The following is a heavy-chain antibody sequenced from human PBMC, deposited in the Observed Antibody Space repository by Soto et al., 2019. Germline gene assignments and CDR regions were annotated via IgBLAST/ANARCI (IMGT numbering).Heavy chain of an antibody. Sequence: ASVKVSCKASGYTFTSYAMHWVRQAPGQRLEWMGWIDAGNGNTKYSQKLQGRVTITRDTSASTAYMELSSLRSEDTAVYYCARATYYYGSGSYYTSYYYYYGMDVWGQGTTVTVSS. CDR1: GYTFTSYA. CDR2: IDAGNGNT. V-gene: IGHV1-3*01. CDR3: ARATYYYGSGSYYTSYYYYYGMDV. J-gene: IGHJ6*02. D-gene: IGHD3-10*01.